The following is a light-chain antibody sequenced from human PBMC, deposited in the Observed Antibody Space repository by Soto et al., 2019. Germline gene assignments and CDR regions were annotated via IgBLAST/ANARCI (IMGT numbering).Light chain of an antibody. V-gene: IGKV1-33*01. J-gene: IGKJ2*01. CDR1: QDIRKD. Sequence: DIQMTQSPSSLSASVGGRVTITCQASQDIRKDLNWYQQKPGIPPELLIYDTSNLETGVPSTFTGSGSGRDFTLTISSIQPEDVATYYCQQYDSLPYTFGQGTKLEIK. CDR3: QQYDSLPYT. CDR2: DTS.